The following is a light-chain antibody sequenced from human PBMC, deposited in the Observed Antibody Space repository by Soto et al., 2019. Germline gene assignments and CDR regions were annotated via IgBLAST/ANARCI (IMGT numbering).Light chain of an antibody. J-gene: IGLJ2*01. V-gene: IGLV2-23*01. CDR3: CSYAGGPRPVL. Sequence: QSALTQPASVSGSPGQSITISCTGASSDLGSYNLVSWYQQHPGKAPKLIIYEGNKRPSGISNRFSGSKSGNTASLTISGLQAEDEADYYCCSYAGGPRPVLVGGGTKLTVL. CDR2: EGN. CDR1: SSDLGSYNL.